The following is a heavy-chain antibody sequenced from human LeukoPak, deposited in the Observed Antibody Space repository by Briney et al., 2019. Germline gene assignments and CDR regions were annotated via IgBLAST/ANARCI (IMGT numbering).Heavy chain of an antibody. CDR1: GNYW. V-gene: IGHV3-74*01. J-gene: IGHJ4*02. CDR3: VSFYETY. Sequence: GGSLRLSCAASGNYWMHWVRQAPGKGLVWVSHINSDGSWTSYADSVKGRFTISKDNAKNTVYLQMYSLRAEDTAVYYCVSFYETYWGRGTLVTVSS. D-gene: IGHD2/OR15-2a*01. CDR2: INSDGSWT.